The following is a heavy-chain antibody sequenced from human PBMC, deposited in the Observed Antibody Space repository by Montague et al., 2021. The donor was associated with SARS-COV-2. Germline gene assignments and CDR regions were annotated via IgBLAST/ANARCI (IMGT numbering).Heavy chain of an antibody. D-gene: IGHD3-10*01. CDR3: ARDRLTLLRGAQFANSYYGLDV. Sequence: SLRLSCAASVFIFELHGMHWARQAPGKGLEWLSYIGDSSRTIKSADSVKGRFSISRDNSKNSVYLQMNSLRAEDTAVYYCARDRLTLLRGAQFANSYYGLDVWGQGTTITVSS. CDR1: VFIFELHG. V-gene: IGHV3-48*04. J-gene: IGHJ6*02. CDR2: IGDSSRTI.